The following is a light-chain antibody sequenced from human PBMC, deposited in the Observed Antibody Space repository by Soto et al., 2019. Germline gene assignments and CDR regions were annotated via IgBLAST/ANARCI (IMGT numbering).Light chain of an antibody. CDR1: QGISNY. CDR3: QKYNSVPWT. Sequence: DIQMTQSPSSLSASVGDRVTITCRASQGISNYLAWYQQKPGKVPKLLIYAASTLQSGVPSRFRGSGSGSNFTLTISSLQPEDVATYYCQKYNSVPWTFGQGTKVEIK. CDR2: AAS. J-gene: IGKJ1*01. V-gene: IGKV1-27*01.